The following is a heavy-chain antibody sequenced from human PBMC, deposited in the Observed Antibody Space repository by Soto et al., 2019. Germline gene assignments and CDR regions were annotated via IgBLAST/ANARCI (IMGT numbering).Heavy chain of an antibody. CDR1: GLTFSHHA. Sequence: GGTLRLSCAASGLTFSHHAMNWVRQAPGKGLEWVSAITGSGVSTYYADSVKGRFTISRDNSKNTLYLQMNSLRAEDTAIYYCATPPADSSYYYYYGMDVWGQGTTVTVSS. CDR2: ITGSGVST. D-gene: IGHD6-6*01. CDR3: ATPPADSSYYYYYGMDV. V-gene: IGHV3-23*01. J-gene: IGHJ6*02.